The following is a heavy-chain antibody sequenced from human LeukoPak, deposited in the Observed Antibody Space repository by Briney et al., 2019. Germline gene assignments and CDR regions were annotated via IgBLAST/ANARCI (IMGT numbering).Heavy chain of an antibody. Sequence: SETLSLTCTVSGGSISSGDYYWSWIRQPPGKGLEWIGEIYHSGSTNYNPSLKSRVTISVDKSKNQFSLKLSSVTAADTAVYYCARGIVVVPAASLSDWFDPWGQGTLVTVSS. CDR1: GGSISSGDYY. CDR2: IYHSGST. D-gene: IGHD2-2*01. CDR3: ARGIVVVPAASLSDWFDP. V-gene: IGHV4-39*07. J-gene: IGHJ5*02.